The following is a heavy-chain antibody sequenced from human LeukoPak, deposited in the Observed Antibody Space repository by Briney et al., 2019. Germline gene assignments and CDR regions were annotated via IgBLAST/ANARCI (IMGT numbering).Heavy chain of an antibody. V-gene: IGHV3-21*01. J-gene: IGHJ4*02. CDR1: GFTFRSYS. CDR2: ISSSSSYI. Sequence: GGSLRLSXAASGFTFRSYSMNWVRQAPGKGLEWVSSISSSSSYIYYADSVKGRFTISRDNAKNSLYLQMNSLRAEDTAVYYCARVDIVVVPAAIPPFDYWGQGTLVTVSS. CDR3: ARVDIVVVPAAIPPFDY. D-gene: IGHD2-2*02.